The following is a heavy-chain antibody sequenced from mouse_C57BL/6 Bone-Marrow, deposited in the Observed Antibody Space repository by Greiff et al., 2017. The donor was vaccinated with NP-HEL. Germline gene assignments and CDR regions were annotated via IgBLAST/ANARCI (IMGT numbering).Heavy chain of an antibody. Sequence: QVQLQQPGAELVMPGASVKLSCKASGYTFTSYWMHWVKQRPGQGLEWIGEIDPSDSYTNYNQKFKGKSTLTVDKSSSTAYMQLSSLPSEDSAVYYCARETDYYGSPYYFDYWGQGTTLTVSS. CDR1: GYTFTSYW. J-gene: IGHJ2*01. CDR2: IDPSDSYT. D-gene: IGHD1-1*01. V-gene: IGHV1-69*01. CDR3: ARETDYYGSPYYFDY.